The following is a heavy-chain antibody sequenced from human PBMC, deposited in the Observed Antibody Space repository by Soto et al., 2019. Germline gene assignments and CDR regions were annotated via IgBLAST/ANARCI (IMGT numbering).Heavy chain of an antibody. CDR1: GGSFSGYY. Sequence: QVQLQQWGAGLLKPSETLSLTCAVYGGSFSGYYWSWIRQPPGKGLEWIGEINHSGSTNYNPSLKSRVTISRDTSKNQFSLKLSSVTAADTAVYYCARGSGDCSGGSCYNYYYYMDVWGKGTTVTVSS. V-gene: IGHV4-34*01. J-gene: IGHJ6*03. CDR2: INHSGST. CDR3: ARGSGDCSGGSCYNYYYYMDV. D-gene: IGHD2-15*01.